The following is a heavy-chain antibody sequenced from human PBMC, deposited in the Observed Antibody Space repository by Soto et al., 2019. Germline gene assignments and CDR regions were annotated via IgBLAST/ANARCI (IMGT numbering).Heavy chain of an antibody. Sequence: QVQLQQWGAGLLKPSETLSLTCAVYGGSFSGYYWNWVRQSPGKGLEWIGEINHSGSTNYNPSLKSRVTISVDTSKNQFSLKLSSVTAADTAVYYCAESTVHRYYYGMDVWGQGTTVTVSS. CDR1: GGSFSGYY. V-gene: IGHV4-34*01. D-gene: IGHD3-10*02. J-gene: IGHJ6*02. CDR2: INHSGST. CDR3: AESTVHRYYYGMDV.